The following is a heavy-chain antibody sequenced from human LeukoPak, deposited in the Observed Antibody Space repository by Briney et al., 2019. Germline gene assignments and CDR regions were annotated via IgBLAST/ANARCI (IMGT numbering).Heavy chain of an antibody. CDR3: ARRPGYSYGLYYYYYMDV. CDR2: IYTSGST. D-gene: IGHD5-18*01. CDR1: GGSISSYY. V-gene: IGHV4-4*07. Sequence: PSETLSLTCTVSGGSISSYYWSWIRQPAGKGLEWIGRIYTSGSTNYNPSLKSRVTMSVDTSKNQFSLKLSSVTAADTAVYYCARRPGYSYGLYYYYYMDVWGKGTTVTVSS. J-gene: IGHJ6*03.